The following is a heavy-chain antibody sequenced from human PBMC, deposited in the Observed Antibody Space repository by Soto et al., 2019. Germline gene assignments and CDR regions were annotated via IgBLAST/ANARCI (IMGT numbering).Heavy chain of an antibody. J-gene: IGHJ6*04. CDR1: GYTFTGYY. CDR3: ARILRITIFGVVTAREMDV. D-gene: IGHD3-3*01. V-gene: IGHV1-2*02. Sequence: ASVKVSCKASGYTFTGYYMHWVRQAPGQRLEWMGWINPNSGGTNYAQKFQGRVTMTTDTSTSTAYMELRSLRSDDTAVYYCARILRITIFGVVTAREMDVWGKGTTVTVSS. CDR2: INPNSGGT.